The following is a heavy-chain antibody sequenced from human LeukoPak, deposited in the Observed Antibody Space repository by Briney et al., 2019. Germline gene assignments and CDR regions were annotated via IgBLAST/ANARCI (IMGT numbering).Heavy chain of an antibody. J-gene: IGHJ4*02. Sequence: SETLSLTCTVSGGSISSGSYYWSWIRQPAGKGLEWIGRIYTSGSTYYNPSLKSRVTISVDTSKNQFSLKLSSVTAADTAVYFCAREYPVGAFDYWGQGTLVTVSS. D-gene: IGHD1-26*01. V-gene: IGHV4-61*02. CDR2: IYTSGST. CDR3: AREYPVGAFDY. CDR1: GGSISSGSYY.